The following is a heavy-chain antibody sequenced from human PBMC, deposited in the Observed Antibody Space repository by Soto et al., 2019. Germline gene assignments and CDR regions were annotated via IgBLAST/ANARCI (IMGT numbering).Heavy chain of an antibody. CDR2: INHSGST. Sequence: QVQLQQWGAGLLKPSETLSLTCAVYGGSFSGYYWSWIRQPPGKGLEWIGEINHSGSTNYNPSLKSRVTISVDTSKNQFSLKLSSVTAADTAVYYCARRWDTAMTHHDSWGQGTLVTVSS. CDR3: ARRWDTAMTHHDS. D-gene: IGHD5-18*01. V-gene: IGHV4-34*01. CDR1: GGSFSGYY. J-gene: IGHJ4*02.